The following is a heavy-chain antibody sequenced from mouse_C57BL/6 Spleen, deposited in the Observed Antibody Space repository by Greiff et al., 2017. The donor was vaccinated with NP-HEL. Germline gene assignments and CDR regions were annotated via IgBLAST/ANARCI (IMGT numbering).Heavy chain of an antibody. CDR3: AEGGYAMDY. CDR2: IHPSDSDT. V-gene: IGHV1-74*01. CDR1: GYTFTSYW. J-gene: IGHJ4*01. Sequence: QVQLQQPGAELVKPGASVKVSCKASGYTFTSYWMHWVKQRPGQGLEWIGRIHPSDSDTNYNQKFKGKATLTVDKSSSPAYMQLSSMTSEDSADYCCAEGGYAMDYWGQGTSVTVSS.